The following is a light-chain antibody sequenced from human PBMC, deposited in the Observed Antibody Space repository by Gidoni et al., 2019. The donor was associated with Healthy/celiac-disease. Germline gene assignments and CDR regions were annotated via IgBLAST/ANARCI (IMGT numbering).Light chain of an antibody. CDR1: QSVSSN. CDR2: GAS. Sequence: EIVMTPSAATLSVSPGERATLSCRASQSVSSNLAWYQQKPGQAPRLLIYGASTRATGNPARFSGSGSGTEFTLTISSLQSEDFAVYYCQQYNNWPPLTFGGGTKVEIK. CDR3: QQYNNWPPLT. V-gene: IGKV3-15*01. J-gene: IGKJ4*01.